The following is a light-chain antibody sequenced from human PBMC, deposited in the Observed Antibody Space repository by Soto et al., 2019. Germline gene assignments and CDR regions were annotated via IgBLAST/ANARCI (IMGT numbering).Light chain of an antibody. J-gene: IGKJ1*01. CDR2: KAS. Sequence: DIQLTQSPSTLSASVGDRVTITCRASETISLWLAWYQQKPGKAPKLLMYKASTLESGVPSRFSGSGSGTEFTLSISGLQPDDFATYYCQQYDPDAWTFGQGTK. CDR1: ETISLW. V-gene: IGKV1-5*03. CDR3: QQYDPDAWT.